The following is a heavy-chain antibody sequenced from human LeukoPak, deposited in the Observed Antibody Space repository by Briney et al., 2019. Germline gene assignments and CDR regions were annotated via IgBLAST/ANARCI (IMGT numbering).Heavy chain of an antibody. CDR2: LYGGGAT. Sequence: GGSLRLSCKISGFTVSSNYMTWVRQAPGKGLEWASILYGGGATYYADSVKGRFTISRLNSRNTLFLQMNSLRPEDTAVYYCARDFTGLGYCSGGSCYSGAFDIWGQGTMVTVPS. CDR3: ARDFTGLGYCSGGSCYSGAFDI. J-gene: IGHJ3*02. D-gene: IGHD2-15*01. V-gene: IGHV3-53*04. CDR1: GFTVSSNY.